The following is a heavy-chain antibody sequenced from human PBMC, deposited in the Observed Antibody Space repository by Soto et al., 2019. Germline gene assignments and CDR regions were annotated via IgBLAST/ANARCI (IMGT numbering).Heavy chain of an antibody. Sequence: PSETLSLTCAVSGDSFSSNNWWSWVRQPPGKGLEWIGEIYHTGTTNYNPSLESRVTISVDTSKNQFSLKLSSVTAADTAVYYCARGSFSSGYYPGLASFDYWGQGTLVTVSS. CDR1: GDSFSSNNW. J-gene: IGHJ4*02. V-gene: IGHV4-4*02. CDR2: IYHTGTT. D-gene: IGHD3-22*01. CDR3: ARGSFSSGYYPGLASFDY.